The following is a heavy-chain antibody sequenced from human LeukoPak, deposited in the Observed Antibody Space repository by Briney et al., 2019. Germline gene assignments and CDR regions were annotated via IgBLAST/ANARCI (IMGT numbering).Heavy chain of an antibody. V-gene: IGHV5-51*01. D-gene: IGHD1-26*01. CDR2: FYPGDSDT. Sequence: GESLQISCKGSGYSFTSYLIGWVRQMPGKGLEWMVIFYPGDSDTRYDPSFQGQVNITADKSTSTAYMQWSSLKASDTAMYYCARLGEERLQPWGQGTLVTVSS. CDR3: ARLGEERLQP. CDR1: GYSFTSYL. J-gene: IGHJ5*02.